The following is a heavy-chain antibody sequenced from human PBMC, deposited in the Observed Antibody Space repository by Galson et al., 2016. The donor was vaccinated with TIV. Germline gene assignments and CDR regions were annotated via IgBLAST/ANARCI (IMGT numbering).Heavy chain of an antibody. CDR1: GYNFTNYW. D-gene: IGHD4-17*01. CDR3: ARPHYGDGDY. V-gene: IGHV5-10-1*01. Sequence: QSGAEVKKPGESLRISCKTSGYNFTNYWIIWVRQMPGGGLEWVGRIDPEDSYTEYSPSFQGHVTISTDKSIGTSYLQWSSLKASDTPIYYCARPHYGDGDYWGLGTLVTGSS. CDR2: IDPEDSYT. J-gene: IGHJ4*02.